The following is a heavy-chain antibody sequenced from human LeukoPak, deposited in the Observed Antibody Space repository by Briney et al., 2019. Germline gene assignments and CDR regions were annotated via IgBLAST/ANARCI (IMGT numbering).Heavy chain of an antibody. CDR2: INSDGSST. V-gene: IGHV3-74*01. CDR1: GFTFSSYW. D-gene: IGHD3/OR15-3a*01. Sequence: GGSLRLSCAASGFTFSSYWMHWVRHAPGKGLVWVSRINSDGSSTSYADSVKGRFTISRDNAKNTLYLQMNSLRAEDTAVYYCARAPKLDFYWYFDLWGRGPLVTVSS. J-gene: IGHJ2*01. CDR3: ARAPKLDFYWYFDL.